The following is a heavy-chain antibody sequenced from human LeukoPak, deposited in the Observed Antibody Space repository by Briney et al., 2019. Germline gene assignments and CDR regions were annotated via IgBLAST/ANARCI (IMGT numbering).Heavy chain of an antibody. J-gene: IGHJ4*02. CDR2: IYYSGST. V-gene: IGHV4-39*01. Sequence: PSETLSLTCTVSGGSISSSSYYWGWIRQPPGKGLKWIGSIYYSGSTYYNPSLKSRVTISVDTSKNQFSLKLSSVTAADTAVYYCARHLRSSGWVKDYWGQGTLVTVSS. CDR1: GGSISSSSYY. D-gene: IGHD6-19*01. CDR3: ARHLRSSGWVKDY.